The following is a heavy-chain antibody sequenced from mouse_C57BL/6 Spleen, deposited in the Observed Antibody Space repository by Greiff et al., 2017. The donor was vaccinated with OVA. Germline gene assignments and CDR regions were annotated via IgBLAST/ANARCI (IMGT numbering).Heavy chain of an antibody. CDR3: ATLYDYDLYYFDY. D-gene: IGHD2-4*01. CDR2: ISDGGSYT. CDR1: GFTFSSYA. Sequence: EVKVVESGGGLVKPGGSLKLSCAASGFTFSSYAMSWVRQTPEKRLEWVATISDGGSYTYYPDNVKGRFTISRDNAKNNLYLQMSHLKSEDTAMYYCATLYDYDLYYFDYWGQGTTLTVSS. V-gene: IGHV5-4*03. J-gene: IGHJ2*01.